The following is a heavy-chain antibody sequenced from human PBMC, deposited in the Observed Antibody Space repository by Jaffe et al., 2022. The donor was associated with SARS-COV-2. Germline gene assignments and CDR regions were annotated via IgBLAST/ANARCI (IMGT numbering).Heavy chain of an antibody. D-gene: IGHD3-22*01. CDR3: VKGRHYGSSGYYGSGFDY. CDR2: ISDSGTVA. CDR1: GFTFKSHG. J-gene: IGHJ4*02. V-gene: IGHV3-64D*09. Sequence: EVQLVESGGGLVQPGGSLRLSCSASGFTFKSHGMHWVRQAPGKGLEYISAISDSGTVAYYAESVRGRFTVSRNNFNNTVSLQMSSLTLEDTAVYYCVKGRHYGSSGYYGSGFDYWGQGTLVSVSS.